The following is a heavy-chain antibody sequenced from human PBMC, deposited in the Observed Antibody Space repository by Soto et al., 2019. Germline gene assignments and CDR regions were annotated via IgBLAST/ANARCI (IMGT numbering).Heavy chain of an antibody. Sequence: PSETLSLTCTVSGGSISSGDYYWSWIRQPPGKGLEWIGYIYYSGSTYYNPSLKSRVTISVDTSKNQFSLKLSSVTAADTAVYYCARDITMVRGVMQDWFDPWGQGTLVTVSS. CDR2: IYYSGST. CDR1: GGSISSGDYY. D-gene: IGHD3-10*01. J-gene: IGHJ5*02. V-gene: IGHV4-30-4*01. CDR3: ARDITMVRGVMQDWFDP.